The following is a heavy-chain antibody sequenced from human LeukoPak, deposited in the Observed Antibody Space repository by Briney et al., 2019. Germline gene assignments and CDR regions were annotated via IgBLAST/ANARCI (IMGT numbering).Heavy chain of an antibody. D-gene: IGHD3-9*01. CDR3: ARSYYDILTGKTSDNWFDP. CDR2: IYTSGST. Sequence: SETLSLTCTVSGGSISSYYWSWIRQPAGKGLEWIGRIYTSGSTNYNPSLKSRATMSVDTSKNQFSLKLSSVTAADTAVYYCARSYYDILTGKTSDNWFDPWGQGTLVTVSS. V-gene: IGHV4-4*07. J-gene: IGHJ5*02. CDR1: GGSISSYY.